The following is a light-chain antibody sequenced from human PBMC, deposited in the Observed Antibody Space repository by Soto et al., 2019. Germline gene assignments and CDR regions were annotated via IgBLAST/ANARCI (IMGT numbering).Light chain of an antibody. V-gene: IGLV3-21*02. CDR2: DDS. CDR3: QVWDSGPDHVV. Sequence: SYELTQPPSMSVAPGQTATITCGGNNIGSKSVQWYQQKSRQAPVLVVYDDSDRPSGIPERFSGSNSGNTATLTISRVEAEDEADYSCQVWDSGPDHVVFGGGTKLTV. CDR1: NIGSKS. J-gene: IGLJ2*01.